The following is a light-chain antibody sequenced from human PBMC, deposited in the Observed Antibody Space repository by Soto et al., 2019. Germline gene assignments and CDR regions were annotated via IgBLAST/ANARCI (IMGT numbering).Light chain of an antibody. CDR3: GTWDSSLSAGGV. V-gene: IGLV2-8*01. J-gene: IGLJ1*01. Sequence: QSVLTQPPSASGSPGQSVTISCTGTSSDVGDYNYVSWYQQHPGKAPKLMIYEVSERPSGVPDRFSGSKSGNTASLTVSGLQAEDEADYYCGTWDSSLSAGGVFGTGTKVTVL. CDR1: SSDVGDYNY. CDR2: EVS.